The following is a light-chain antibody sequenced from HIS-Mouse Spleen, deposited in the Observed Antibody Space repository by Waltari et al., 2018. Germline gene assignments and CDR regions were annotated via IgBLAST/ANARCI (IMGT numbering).Light chain of an antibody. Sequence: QSALTQPASVSGSPGQSITISCTGTRRAVGGINYVPWYQQHPGKAPKLMIYDVSNRPSGVSNRFSGSKSGNTASLTISGLQAEDEADYYCSSYTSSSTRVFGGGTKLTVL. CDR2: DVS. V-gene: IGLV2-14*03. CDR1: RRAVGGINY. J-gene: IGLJ3*02. CDR3: SSYTSSSTRV.